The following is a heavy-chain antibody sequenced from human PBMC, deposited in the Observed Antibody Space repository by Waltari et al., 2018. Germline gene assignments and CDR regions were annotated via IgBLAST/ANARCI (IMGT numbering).Heavy chain of an antibody. CDR1: GYSISSGYY. D-gene: IGHD3-9*01. CDR3: ARRMNGAYYDILTGYYDGGWFDP. Sequence: QVQLQESGPGLVKPSETLSLTCAVSGYSISSGYYWGWIRQPPGKGLEWIGSIYHSGSTYYNPSLKSRVTISVDTSKNQFSLKLSSVTAADTAVYYCARRMNGAYYDILTGYYDGGWFDPWGQGTLVTVSS. CDR2: IYHSGST. J-gene: IGHJ5*02. V-gene: IGHV4-38-2*01.